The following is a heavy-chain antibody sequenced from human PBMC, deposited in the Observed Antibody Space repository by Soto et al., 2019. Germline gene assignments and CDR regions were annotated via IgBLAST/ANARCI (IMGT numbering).Heavy chain of an antibody. J-gene: IGHJ4*02. CDR2: ISGSGGST. D-gene: IGHD2-21*02. CDR1: GFTFSSYA. CDR3: AKVSNVVTTRMYFDY. Sequence: GGSLRLSCAASGFTFSSYAMSWVRQAPGKGLEWVSAISGSGGSTYYADSVKGRFTISRDNSKNTLYLQMNSLRAEDTAVYYCAKVSNVVTTRMYFDYWGQETLVTVSS. V-gene: IGHV3-23*01.